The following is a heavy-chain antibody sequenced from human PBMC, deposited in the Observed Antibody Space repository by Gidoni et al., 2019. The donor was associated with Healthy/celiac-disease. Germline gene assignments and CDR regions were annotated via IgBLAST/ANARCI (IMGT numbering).Heavy chain of an antibody. CDR3: TTKMITFGGVIAVSS. CDR1: GLIFSNAW. J-gene: IGHJ4*02. V-gene: IGHV3-15*01. CDR2: IKSNTDGGTT. Sequence: EVQLVESGGGLVKPGGSLRLSCAASGLIFSNAWMNWVRQAPGKGLEWVGRIKSNTDGGTTDYAAPVKGRFTISRDDSKNTLYLQMNSLKTEDTAVYYCTTKMITFGGVIAVSSWGQGTQVTVSS. D-gene: IGHD3-16*02.